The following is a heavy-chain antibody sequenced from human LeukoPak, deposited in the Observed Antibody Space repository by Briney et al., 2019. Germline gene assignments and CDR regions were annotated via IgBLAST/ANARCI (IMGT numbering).Heavy chain of an antibody. J-gene: IGHJ4*02. Sequence: PSETLSLTCTVSGGSISSDGYYWSWIRQRRGKGLEWIGYIYYSGSTYYNPSLKSRVTISVDTSKNQFSLKLSSVTAADTAVYYCAVHYFGVTYFDYWGQGTLVTVSS. D-gene: IGHD3-3*01. CDR2: IYYSGST. V-gene: IGHV4-31*03. CDR3: AVHYFGVTYFDY. CDR1: GGSISSDGYY.